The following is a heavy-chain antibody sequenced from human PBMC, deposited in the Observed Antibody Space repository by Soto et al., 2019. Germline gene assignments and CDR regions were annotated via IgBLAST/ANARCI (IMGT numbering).Heavy chain of an antibody. CDR1: GGTFSSYA. J-gene: IGHJ6*02. V-gene: IGHV1-69*01. Sequence: QVQLVQSGAEVKKPGSSVKVSCKASGGTFSSYAISWVRQAPGQGLEWMGGIIPISGTANYAQKFQGRVTITADESTSTAYMELSSLRSEDTAVYYCASSQGSSTSLEIYDYYYYGMDVWGQGTTVTVSS. CDR2: IIPISGTA. D-gene: IGHD2-2*01. CDR3: ASSQGSSTSLEIYDYYYYGMDV.